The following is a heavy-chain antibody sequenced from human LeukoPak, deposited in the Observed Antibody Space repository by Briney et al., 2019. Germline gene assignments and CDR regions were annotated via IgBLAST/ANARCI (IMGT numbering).Heavy chain of an antibody. V-gene: IGHV4-30-4*08. D-gene: IGHD3-3*01. CDR1: GGSISSGDYY. Sequence: SQTLSLTCTVSGGSISSGDYYWSWIRQPPGKGLEWIGYIYYSGSTYYNPSLKSRVTISVDTSKYQFSLKLSSVTAADTAGYYCARDFPTPPYYYYYYMDVWGKGTTVTVSS. J-gene: IGHJ6*03. CDR3: ARDFPTPPYYYYYYMDV. CDR2: IYYSGST.